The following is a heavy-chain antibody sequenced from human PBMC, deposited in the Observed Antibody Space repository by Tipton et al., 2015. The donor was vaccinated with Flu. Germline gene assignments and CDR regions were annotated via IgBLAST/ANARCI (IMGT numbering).Heavy chain of an antibody. V-gene: IGHV5-51*01. J-gene: IGHJ3*01. CDR3: VRHSGWLPFNAFDV. Sequence: QLVQSGAEVKKPGESLKISCKGSGYGFSNYYIDWVRQMPDEGLEWIGAIYAGDSDTRYSPSFQGQVSMSVDKSINTAFLQWGRLKASDSAMFYCVRHSGWLPFNAFDVWGQGTMVTVSS. CDR1: GYGFSNYY. D-gene: IGHD5-24*01. CDR2: IYAGDSDT.